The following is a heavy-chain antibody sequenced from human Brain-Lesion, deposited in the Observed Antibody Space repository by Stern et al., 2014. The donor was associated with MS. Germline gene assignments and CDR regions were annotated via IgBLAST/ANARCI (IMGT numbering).Heavy chain of an antibody. D-gene: IGHD2-15*01. J-gene: IGHJ5*02. CDR1: GGYVSSTSYA. CDR3: AGEEDIRYCSGGSCTGNWFDP. V-gene: IGHV4-39*01. CDR2: IYYSGDT. Sequence: QVQLQQSGPGLVKPSETLSLTCTVAGGYVSSTSYAWAWIRQPPGKGLEWIGAIYYSGDTYYSPSLKSRLTISLATSKNSFSLQLRSVTAADTAVYYCAGEEDIRYCSGGSCTGNWFDPWGQGTLVTVSS.